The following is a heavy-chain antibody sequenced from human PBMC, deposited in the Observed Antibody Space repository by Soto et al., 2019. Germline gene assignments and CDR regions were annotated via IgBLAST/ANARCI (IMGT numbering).Heavy chain of an antibody. CDR2: TRKKANSYTT. CDR3: VRVGDGFNYDY. J-gene: IGHJ4*02. Sequence: PGGSLRLSCAASGFTFSDHYMDWVRQAPGKGLEWVGRTRKKANSYTTEYAASVKGRFTISRDDSENSLYLQMNSLRTEDTAVYYCVRVGDGFNYDYWGLGTPVTVSS. D-gene: IGHD5-12*01. CDR1: GFTFSDHY. V-gene: IGHV3-72*01.